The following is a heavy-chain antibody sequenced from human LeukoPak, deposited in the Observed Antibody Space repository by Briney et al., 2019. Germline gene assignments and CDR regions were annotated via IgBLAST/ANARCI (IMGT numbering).Heavy chain of an antibody. D-gene: IGHD4-23*01. CDR3: ARLLPGGGKAFDI. CDR1: GGTFSSYA. V-gene: IGHV1-69*13. J-gene: IGHJ3*02. CDR2: IIPIFGTA. Sequence: ASVKVSCKASGGTFSSYAISLVRQAPGQGLEWMGGIIPIFGTANYAQKFQGRVTITADESTSTAYMELSSLRSENTAVYYCARLLPGGGKAFDIWGQGTMVTVSS.